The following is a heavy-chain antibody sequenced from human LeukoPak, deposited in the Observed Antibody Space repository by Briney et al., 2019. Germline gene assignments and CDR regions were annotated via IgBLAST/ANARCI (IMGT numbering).Heavy chain of an antibody. V-gene: IGHV4-61*02. J-gene: IGHJ5*02. Sequence: SETLSLTCTVSGGSISSGSYYWSWIRQPAGKGLEWIGRIYTSGSTNYNPSLKSRVTISVDTSKNQFSLKLSSVTAADTAVYYCARDGDPDYGDYIPRAWFDPWGQGTLVTVSS. D-gene: IGHD4-17*01. CDR1: GGSISSGSYY. CDR2: IYTSGST. CDR3: ARDGDPDYGDYIPRAWFDP.